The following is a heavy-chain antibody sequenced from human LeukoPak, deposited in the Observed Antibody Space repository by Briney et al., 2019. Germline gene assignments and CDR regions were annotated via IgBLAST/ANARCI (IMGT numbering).Heavy chain of an antibody. CDR2: IYAAGST. J-gene: IGHJ4*02. Sequence: PGGSLRLSCAASGFSVSSNYMSWVRQAPGKGLEWVSVIYAAGSTYYADSVKGRFTISRDNSKTTLYLQMNSLRAEDTAVYYCAKSSGYPYYFDYWGQGTLVTVSS. CDR3: AKSSGYPYYFDY. D-gene: IGHD5-18*01. CDR1: GFSVSSNY. V-gene: IGHV3-53*01.